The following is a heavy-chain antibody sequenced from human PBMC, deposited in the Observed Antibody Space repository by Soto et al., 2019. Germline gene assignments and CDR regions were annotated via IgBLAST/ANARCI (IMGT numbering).Heavy chain of an antibody. CDR1: GFTFSSYG. J-gene: IGHJ6*03. CDR3: AREAPGDVVVPAAIHYYYYYMDV. D-gene: IGHD2-2*01. Sequence: QVQLVESGGGVVQPGRSLRLSCAASGFTFSSYGMHWVRQAPGKGLEWVAVIWYDGSNKYYADSVKGRFTISRDNSKNTLYLQMNSLGAEDTAVYYCAREAPGDVVVPAAIHYYYYYMDVWGKGTTVTVSS. V-gene: IGHV3-33*01. CDR2: IWYDGSNK.